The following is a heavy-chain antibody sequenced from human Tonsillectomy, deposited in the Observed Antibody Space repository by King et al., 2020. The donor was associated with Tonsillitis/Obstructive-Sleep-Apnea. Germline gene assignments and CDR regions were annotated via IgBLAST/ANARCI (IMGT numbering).Heavy chain of an antibody. V-gene: IGHV4-28*01. D-gene: IGHD6-6*01. CDR1: GYSISSSDW. CDR3: ARRRRYSSSLDYYYYMDG. Sequence: VQLQESGPGLVKPSDTLSLTCAVSGYSISSSDWWGWIRQPPGKGLEWIGYIYYSGSTYYNPSLKSRVTMSVDTSKNQFSLKLSSVTAVDTAVYYCARRRRYSSSLDYYYYMDGWGKGTTVTVSS. CDR2: IYYSGST. J-gene: IGHJ6*03.